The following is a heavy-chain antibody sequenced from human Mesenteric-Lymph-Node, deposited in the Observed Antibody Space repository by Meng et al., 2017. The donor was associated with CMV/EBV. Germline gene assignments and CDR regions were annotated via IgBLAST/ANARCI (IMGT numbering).Heavy chain of an antibody. J-gene: IGHJ4*02. CDR3: ARQRLAAAGILPIDY. V-gene: IGHV1-69*05. CDR2: ITPKFGTP. Sequence: SVKVSCKASGGTFSSYAISWVRQAPGQRLEWVGGITPKFGTPNYAQNFQGRVTITTDESTSTVYMDLSSLRSEDTAVYYCARQRLAAAGILPIDYWGQGTLVIVSS. D-gene: IGHD6-13*01. CDR1: GGTFSSYA.